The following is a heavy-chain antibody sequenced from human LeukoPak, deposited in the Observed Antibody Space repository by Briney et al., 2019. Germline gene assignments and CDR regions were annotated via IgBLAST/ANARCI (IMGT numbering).Heavy chain of an antibody. CDR2: INSDGSST. D-gene: IGHD5-12*01. CDR1: GFTFSSYW. J-gene: IGHJ4*02. V-gene: IGHV3-74*01. CDR3: ARKRGGYHSGDY. Sequence: PGGSLRLSCAASGFTFSSYWMHWVRQVPGKGLVWVSHINSDGSSTTYADSVKGRFTISRDNAKNTLYLQMNSLRAEDTAVYYCARKRGGYHSGDYWGQGTLVTVSS.